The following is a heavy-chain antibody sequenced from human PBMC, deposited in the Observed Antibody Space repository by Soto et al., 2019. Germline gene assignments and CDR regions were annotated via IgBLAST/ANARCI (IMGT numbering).Heavy chain of an antibody. Sequence: SVKVSCKASGGTFSSYAISWVRQAPGQGLEWMGGIIPIFGTANYAQKFQGRVTITADESTSTAYMELSSLRSEDTAVYYCARLGFGEDIVVVPAADTYYYYGMDVWGQGTTVTVS. CDR1: GGTFSSYA. CDR2: IIPIFGTA. V-gene: IGHV1-69*13. CDR3: ARLGFGEDIVVVPAADTYYYYGMDV. J-gene: IGHJ6*02. D-gene: IGHD2-2*01.